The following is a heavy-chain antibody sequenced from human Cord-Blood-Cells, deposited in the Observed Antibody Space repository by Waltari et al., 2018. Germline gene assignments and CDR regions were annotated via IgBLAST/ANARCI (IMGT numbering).Heavy chain of an antibody. J-gene: IGHJ4*02. CDR1: GGTFRRYA. CDR2: IIPIFGTA. CDR3: ARDLASLGMEESGY. D-gene: IGHD3-16*01. V-gene: IGHV1-69*12. Sequence: QVQLVQSGAEVKKPGSSVKVSCKASGGTFRRYAISWVRQAPGQGLEWMGGIIPIFGTANYAQKFQGRVTITADESTSTAYMELSSLRSEDTAVYYCARDLASLGMEESGYWGQGTLVTVSS.